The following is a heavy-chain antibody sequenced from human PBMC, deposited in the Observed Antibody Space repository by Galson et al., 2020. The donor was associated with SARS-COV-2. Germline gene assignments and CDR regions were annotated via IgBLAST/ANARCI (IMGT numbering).Heavy chain of an antibody. V-gene: IGHV5-51*01. J-gene: IGHJ4*02. CDR3: ARHEASGWYGPYFDY. Sequence: GESLKISCKGSGYSFTSYWIGWVRQMPGKGLEWMGIIYPGDSDTRYSPSFQGQVTISADKSISTAYLQWSSLKASDTAMYYCARHEASGWYGPYFDYWGQGTLVTVSS. CDR2: IYPGDSDT. D-gene: IGHD6-19*01. CDR1: GYSFTSYW.